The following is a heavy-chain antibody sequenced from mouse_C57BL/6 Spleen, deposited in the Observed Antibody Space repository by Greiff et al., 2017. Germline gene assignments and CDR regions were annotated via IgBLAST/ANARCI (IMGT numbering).Heavy chain of an antibody. V-gene: IGHV2-6*01. CDR3: ASSGYGNAWFAY. CDR1: GFSLTSYG. Sequence: VMLVESGPGLVAPSQSLSITCTVSGFSLTSYGVDWVRQSPGKGLEWLGVIWGVGSTNYNSALKSRLSISKDNSKSQVFLKMNSLQTDDTAMYYCASSGYGNAWFAYWGQGTLVTVSA. J-gene: IGHJ3*01. CDR2: IWGVGST. D-gene: IGHD2-1*01.